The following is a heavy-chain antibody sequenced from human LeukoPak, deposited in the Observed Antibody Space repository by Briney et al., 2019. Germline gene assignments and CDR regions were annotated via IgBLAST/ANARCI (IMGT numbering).Heavy chain of an antibody. CDR1: GYTFTNYG. Sequence: GSVKVSCKASGYTFTNYGVTWVRQAPGQGLEWMGWISAYNGNTKHAQKVQGRVTMTTDTSTSTVYMELRSLGSDDTAVYYCARRELLYYMDVWGKGTTVTISS. CDR3: ARRELLYYMDV. CDR2: ISAYNGNT. V-gene: IGHV1-18*01. J-gene: IGHJ6*03. D-gene: IGHD2-15*01.